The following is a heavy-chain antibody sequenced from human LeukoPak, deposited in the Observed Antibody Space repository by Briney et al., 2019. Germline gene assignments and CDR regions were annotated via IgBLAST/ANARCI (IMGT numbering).Heavy chain of an antibody. D-gene: IGHD6-19*01. V-gene: IGHV3-53*01. CDR1: GFTVSSNY. J-gene: IGHJ4*02. CDR3: AKDWGGSGWEPYYFDY. CDR2: IYSGGST. Sequence: HPGGSLRLSCAASGFTVSSNYMSWVRQAPGKGLEWVSIIYSGGSTFYADSVKGRFTISRDNSKNTLYLQMNSLRAEDTAVYYCAKDWGGSGWEPYYFDYWGQGTLVTVSS.